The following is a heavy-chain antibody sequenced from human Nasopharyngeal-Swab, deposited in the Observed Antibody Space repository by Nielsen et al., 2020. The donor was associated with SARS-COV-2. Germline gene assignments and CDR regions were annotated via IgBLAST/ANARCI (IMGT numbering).Heavy chain of an antibody. J-gene: IGHJ5*02. V-gene: IGHV4-34*01. CDR2: INHSGST. CDR3: AREALLGYCSGGSCYRTWFDP. D-gene: IGHD2-15*01. Sequence: WIRQPPGKGLEWIGEINHSGSTNYNPSHKSRVTISVDTSKNQFSLKLSSVTAADTAVYYCAREALLGYCSGGSCYRTWFDPWGQGTLVTVSS.